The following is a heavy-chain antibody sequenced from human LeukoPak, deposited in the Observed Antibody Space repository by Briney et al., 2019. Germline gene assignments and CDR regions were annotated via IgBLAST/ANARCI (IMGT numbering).Heavy chain of an antibody. Sequence: GGSLRLSCAASGFTFSSYSMSWVRQAPGKGLEWVSSISDNSYWIYYAASVEGRFIISRDNAKNSLYLQMSSLRAEDTAVYYCANHLACGSTSSPPFDDWGQGTLVTVSS. J-gene: IGHJ4*02. CDR2: ISDNSYWI. CDR1: GFTFSSYS. D-gene: IGHD2-2*01. V-gene: IGHV3-21*01. CDR3: ANHLACGSTSSPPFDD.